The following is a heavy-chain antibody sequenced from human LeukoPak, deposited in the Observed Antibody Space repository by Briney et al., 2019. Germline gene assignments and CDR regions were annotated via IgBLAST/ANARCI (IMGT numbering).Heavy chain of an antibody. CDR2: IYYSGST. Sequence: SETLSLTCTVSSGSINGYYWSWIRQPPGKGLEWIGYIYYSGSTNYNPSLKSRVTISVDTSKNQFSLKLSSVTAADTAVYYCARANYDFWSGYYTGSFFDYWGQGTLVTVSS. V-gene: IGHV4-59*01. J-gene: IGHJ4*02. CDR3: ARANYDFWSGYYTGSFFDY. CDR1: SGSINGYY. D-gene: IGHD3-3*01.